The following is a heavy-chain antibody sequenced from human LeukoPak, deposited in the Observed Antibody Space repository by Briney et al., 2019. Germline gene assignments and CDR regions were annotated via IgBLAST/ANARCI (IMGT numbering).Heavy chain of an antibody. J-gene: IGHJ4*02. CDR1: GDSISTTSIY. CDR2: MHHSGIT. V-gene: IGHV4-39*07. D-gene: IGHD3-16*01. Sequence: SETLSLTCNVSGDSISTTSIYWGWIRQPPGQGLEWIGSMHHSGITYYNPSLKSRVTISVDTSKNQFSLKLSSVTAADTAVYYCARALGTVDYWGQGTLVTVSS. CDR3: ARALGTVDY.